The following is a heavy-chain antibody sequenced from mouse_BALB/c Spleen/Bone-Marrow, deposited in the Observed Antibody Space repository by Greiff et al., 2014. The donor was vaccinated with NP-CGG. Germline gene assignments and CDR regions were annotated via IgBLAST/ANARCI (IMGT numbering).Heavy chain of an antibody. J-gene: IGHJ4*01. CDR1: GYSFTDYY. CDR2: INPYNGAT. Sequence: VQLQQSGPELVKPGASVKISCKASGYSFTDYYMHWVKQSHVKSLEWIGRINPYNGATSYNQNFKDKASSTVDKSSTTAYMELHSLTSEDSAVYYCATDRYDEDYAMDYWGQGTSVTVSS. CDR3: ATDRYDEDYAMDY. V-gene: IGHV1-31*01. D-gene: IGHD2-14*01.